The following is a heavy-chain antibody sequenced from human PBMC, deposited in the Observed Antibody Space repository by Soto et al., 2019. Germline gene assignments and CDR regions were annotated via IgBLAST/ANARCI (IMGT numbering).Heavy chain of an antibody. J-gene: IGHJ4*02. CDR1: GFTFSTYS. CDR3: ARGHCSSTNCYEFDF. D-gene: IGHD2-2*01. CDR2: ISSSSAYI. Sequence: GGSLRLSGAASGFTFSTYSMNWVRQAPGKGLEWVSSISSSSAYIYYADSVKGRFTISRDNAENSLYLQMNSLRAEDTAVYFCARGHCSSTNCYEFDFWGQGT. V-gene: IGHV3-21*04.